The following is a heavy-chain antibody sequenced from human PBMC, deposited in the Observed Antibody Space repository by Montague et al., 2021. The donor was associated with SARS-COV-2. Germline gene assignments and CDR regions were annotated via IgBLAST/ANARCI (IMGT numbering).Heavy chain of an antibody. CDR1: GGSISSTAYY. CDR3: ARKTTLLRGGAPPGV. V-gene: IGHV4-39*01. CDR2: IYYTVNT. D-gene: IGHD3-10*01. J-gene: IGHJ6*02. Sequence: SETLSLTCTVSGGSISSTAYYWGWIRKPPGKGLEWIGSIYYTVNTYYNPSLKSRVTISVDASKNQFSLTLSSVSAADTAVYYCARKTTLLRGGAPPGVWGQGTTVTVSS.